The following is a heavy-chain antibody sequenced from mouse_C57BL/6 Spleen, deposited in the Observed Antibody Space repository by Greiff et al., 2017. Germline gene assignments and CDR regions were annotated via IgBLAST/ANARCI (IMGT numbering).Heavy chain of an antibody. V-gene: IGHV1-9*01. CDR2: ILPGSGST. CDR1: GYTFTGYW. CDR3: ARRYYYGSETWFAY. J-gene: IGHJ3*01. Sequence: QVQLKESGAELMKPGASVKLSCKATGYTFTGYWIEWVKQRPGHGLEWIGEILPGSGSTNYNEKFKGKATFTADTSYNTAYMQLSSLTTEDSAIYYCARRYYYGSETWFAYWGQGTLVTVSA. D-gene: IGHD1-1*01.